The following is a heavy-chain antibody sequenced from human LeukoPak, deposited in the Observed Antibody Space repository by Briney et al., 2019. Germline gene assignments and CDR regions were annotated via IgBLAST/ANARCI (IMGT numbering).Heavy chain of an antibody. J-gene: IGHJ5*02. Sequence: ASVKVSCKASGYTFTSYGISWVRQAPGQGLEWMGWISGDNGDTNYAQKLQGRVTMTTDTSTSTAYMELRSLRYDDTAVYYCARVVLMVYAARWFDPWGQGTLVTVSS. CDR2: ISGDNGDT. D-gene: IGHD2-8*01. CDR3: ARVVLMVYAARWFDP. CDR1: GYTFTSYG. V-gene: IGHV1-18*01.